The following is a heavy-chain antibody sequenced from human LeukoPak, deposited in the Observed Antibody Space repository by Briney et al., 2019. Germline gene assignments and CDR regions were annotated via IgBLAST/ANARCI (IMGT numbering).Heavy chain of an antibody. CDR1: GFPFSNYW. D-gene: IGHD1-14*01. Sequence: GGSLRLSCAASGFPFSNYWMTWVRQAPGKGLEWVAFIRYDESNKDYADSVKGRFTISRDTSKNTLYLQMNSLRAEDTAVYYCARGLNRFFFDYWGQGTLVTVSS. V-gene: IGHV3-30*02. CDR2: IRYDESNK. J-gene: IGHJ4*02. CDR3: ARGLNRFFFDY.